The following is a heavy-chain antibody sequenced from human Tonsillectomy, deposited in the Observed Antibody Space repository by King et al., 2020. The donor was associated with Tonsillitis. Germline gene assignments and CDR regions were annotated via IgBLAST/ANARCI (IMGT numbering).Heavy chain of an antibody. J-gene: IGHJ4*02. CDR2: IYTSGST. CDR1: GGSISSGSYY. V-gene: IGHV4-61*02. CDR3: ATATTPIEGGYFDY. D-gene: IGHD3-16*01. Sequence: VQLQESGPGLVKHSQTLSLTCTVSGGSISSGSYYWSWIRQPAGKGLEWIGRIYTSGSTNYNPSLKSRVTMSVDTSKNQFSLKLSSVTAADTAVYYCATATTPIEGGYFDYWGQGTLVTVSP.